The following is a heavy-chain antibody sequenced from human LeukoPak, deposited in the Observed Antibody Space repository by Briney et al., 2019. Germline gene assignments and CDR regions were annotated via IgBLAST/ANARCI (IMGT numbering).Heavy chain of an antibody. J-gene: IGHJ3*02. D-gene: IGHD3-22*01. CDR2: MNPNSGNT. V-gene: IGHV1-8*03. CDR3: ATTYYYDSSGYYASYAFDI. Sequence: GASVKVSCKASGYTFTSYDINWVRQATGQGLEWMGWMNPNSGNTSYAQKFQGRVTITRNTSISTAYMELSSLRSEDTAVYYCATTYYYDSSGYYASYAFDIWGQGTMVTVSS. CDR1: GYTFTSYD.